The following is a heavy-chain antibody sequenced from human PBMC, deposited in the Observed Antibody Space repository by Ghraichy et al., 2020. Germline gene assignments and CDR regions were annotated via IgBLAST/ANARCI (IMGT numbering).Heavy chain of an antibody. CDR2: IYYSGST. V-gene: IGHV4-31*03. D-gene: IGHD3-22*01. CDR3: ARGQWDYYDSSGYYDY. J-gene: IGHJ4*02. Sequence: SETLSLTCTVSGGSISSGGYYWSWIRQHPGKGLEWIGYIYYSGSTYYNPSLKSRVTISVDTSKNQFSLKLSSVTAADTAVYYCARGQWDYYDSSGYYDYWGQGTLVTVSS. CDR1: GGSISSGGYY.